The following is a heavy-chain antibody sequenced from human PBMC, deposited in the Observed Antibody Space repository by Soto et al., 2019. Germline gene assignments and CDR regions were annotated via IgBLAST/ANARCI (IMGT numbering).Heavy chain of an antibody. CDR2: ISGSGGST. CDR3: AKDQGHDYSNYGYYYYGMDV. D-gene: IGHD4-4*01. J-gene: IGHJ6*02. V-gene: IGHV3-23*01. CDR1: GFTFSSYA. Sequence: PGGSLRLSCAASGFTFSSYAMSWVRQAPGKGLEWVSAISGSGGSTYYADSVKGRFTISRDNSMNTLYLQMNSLRAEDTAVYYCAKDQGHDYSNYGYYYYGMDVWGQGTTVTVSS.